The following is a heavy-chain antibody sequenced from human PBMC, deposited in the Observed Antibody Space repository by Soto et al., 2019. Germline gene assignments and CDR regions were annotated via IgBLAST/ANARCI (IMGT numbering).Heavy chain of an antibody. V-gene: IGHV1-18*01. CDR2: ISAYNGNT. Sequence: ASVKVSCKASGYTFTSYGISWVRQAPGQGLEWMGWISAYNGNTNYAQKLQGRVTMTTDTSTSTAYMELRSLRSDDTAVYYCARDAITMVRGVIIIFDYWGQGTLVTVSS. J-gene: IGHJ4*02. CDR1: GYTFTSYG. CDR3: ARDAITMVRGVIIIFDY. D-gene: IGHD3-10*01.